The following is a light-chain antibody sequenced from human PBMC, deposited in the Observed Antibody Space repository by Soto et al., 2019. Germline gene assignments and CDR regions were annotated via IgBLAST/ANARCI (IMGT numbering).Light chain of an antibody. Sequence: DIVMTQSPATLSVSPGERATLSCRASQSVSSNLAWYQQKPGQAPRLLIYGVSTRVTGIPARFSGSGSGTEFTLTIGSLQSEDFAVYSCQQYNTWPRSFGGGTKVEI. CDR1: QSVSSN. V-gene: IGKV3-15*01. J-gene: IGKJ4*01. CDR3: QQYNTWPRS. CDR2: GVS.